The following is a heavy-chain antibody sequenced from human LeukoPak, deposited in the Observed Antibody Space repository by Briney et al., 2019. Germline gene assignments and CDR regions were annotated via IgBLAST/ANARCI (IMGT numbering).Heavy chain of an antibody. J-gene: IGHJ3*02. V-gene: IGHV1-18*01. CDR3: ASTARWYRAFDI. CDR1: GYTFTSYG. CDR2: ISAYNGNT. Sequence: ASVKVSCKASGYTFTSYGISWVRQAPGQGLEWMGWISAYNGNTNYAQKLQGRVTMTTGTSTSTAYMELRSLRSDDTAVYYCASTARWYRAFDIWGQGTMVTVSS. D-gene: IGHD6-13*01.